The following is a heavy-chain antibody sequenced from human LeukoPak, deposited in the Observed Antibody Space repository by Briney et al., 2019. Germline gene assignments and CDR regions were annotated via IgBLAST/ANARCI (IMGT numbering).Heavy chain of an antibody. J-gene: IGHJ5*02. Sequence: SETLSLTCTVSGGSVSSGSYYWSWIRQPPGKGLEWIGCIYYSGSTYYNPSLKSRVTISVDTSKNQFSLKLSSVTAADTAVYYCARGREYCSSTSCYTWFDPWGQGTLVTVSS. V-gene: IGHV4-31*03. D-gene: IGHD2-2*02. CDR1: GGSVSSGSYY. CDR3: ARGREYCSSTSCYTWFDP. CDR2: IYYSGST.